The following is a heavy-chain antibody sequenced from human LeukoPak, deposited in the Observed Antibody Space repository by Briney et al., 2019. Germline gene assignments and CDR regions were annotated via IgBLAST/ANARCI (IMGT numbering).Heavy chain of an antibody. CDR2: IYYSGST. J-gene: IGHJ5*02. Sequence: PSETLSLTCSVSGGSITSSTYYWGWIRQPPGKGLEWIGSIYYSGSTYYTPSLKSRVTISVDTSKNQFSLMLSSVTAAGTAGYYWAGIYCRCGTCYSGVGLFDPWGQGTLVTVSS. V-gene: IGHV4-39*01. D-gene: IGHD2-15*01. CDR1: GGSITSSTYY. CDR3: AGIYCRCGTCYSGVGLFDP.